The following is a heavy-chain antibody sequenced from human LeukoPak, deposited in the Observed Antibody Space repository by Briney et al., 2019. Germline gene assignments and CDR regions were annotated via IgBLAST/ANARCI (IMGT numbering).Heavy chain of an antibody. Sequence: ASVKVSCKASGYTFTSYYMHWVRQAPGQGLEWMGIINPSGGSTSYAQKFQGRVTMTSDTSTSTAYMELRSLRSDDTAVYYCARDRYSSGWSYFYWGQGTLVTVSS. CDR3: ARDRYSSGWSYFY. J-gene: IGHJ4*02. CDR2: INPSGGST. CDR1: GYTFTSYY. V-gene: IGHV1-46*01. D-gene: IGHD6-19*01.